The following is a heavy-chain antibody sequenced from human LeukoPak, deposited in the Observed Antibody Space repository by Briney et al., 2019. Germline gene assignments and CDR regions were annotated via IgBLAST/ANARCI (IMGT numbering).Heavy chain of an antibody. CDR3: ARDVWDTNSYYYGMDV. V-gene: IGHV3-48*04. Sequence: GGSLRLSCAASGFTFSSYSMNWVRQAPGKGLEWVSYISSSSSTISYADSVKGRFTISRDIAKSSLYLQMNRLRPEDTAVYYCARDVWDTNSYYYGMDVWGQGTTVTVSS. CDR2: ISSSSSTI. J-gene: IGHJ6*02. CDR1: GFTFSSYS. D-gene: IGHD1-26*01.